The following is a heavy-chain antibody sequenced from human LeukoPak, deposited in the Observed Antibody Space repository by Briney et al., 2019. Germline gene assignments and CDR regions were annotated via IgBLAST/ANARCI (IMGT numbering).Heavy chain of an antibody. Sequence: ASVKVSCKASGYTFTSYGISWVRQAPGQGLEWMGWISAYNGNTNYAQKLQGRVTMTTDTSTSTAYMELRSLRSDDTAVYYCARSGIAAAGTGYYGMDVWGQGTTVAVSS. D-gene: IGHD6-13*01. V-gene: IGHV1-18*01. CDR1: GYTFTSYG. J-gene: IGHJ6*02. CDR2: ISAYNGNT. CDR3: ARSGIAAAGTGYYGMDV.